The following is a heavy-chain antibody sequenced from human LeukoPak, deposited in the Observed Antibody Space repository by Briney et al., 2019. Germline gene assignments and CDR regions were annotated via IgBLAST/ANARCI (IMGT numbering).Heavy chain of an antibody. CDR3: ARGGGEYCGSTSCYTQYNWFDP. Sequence: SETLSLTCAVYGGSFSGYYWSWIRQPPGKGLEWIGEINHSGSTNYNPSLKSRVTISVDTSKNQFSLKLSSVTAADTAVYYCARGGGEYCGSTSCYTQYNWFDPWGQGTLVTVSS. D-gene: IGHD2-2*02. V-gene: IGHV4-34*01. CDR2: INHSGST. CDR1: GGSFSGYY. J-gene: IGHJ5*02.